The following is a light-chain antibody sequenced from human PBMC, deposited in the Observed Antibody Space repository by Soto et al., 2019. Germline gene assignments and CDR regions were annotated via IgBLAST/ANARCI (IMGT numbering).Light chain of an antibody. V-gene: IGKV2-30*01. J-gene: IGKJ1*01. CDR2: KVS. Sequence: DVVVTQSPLALPVTLGQPASISCRSTQSLVDSDGNTYLPWLQQRPGQSPRHLSYKVSNRNSGVPDRFSGSVSGTDFTLKISGVEAEDVGVYYCLQGTHWPWTLGQGTQVEIK. CDR1: QSLVDSDGNTY. CDR3: LQGTHWPWT.